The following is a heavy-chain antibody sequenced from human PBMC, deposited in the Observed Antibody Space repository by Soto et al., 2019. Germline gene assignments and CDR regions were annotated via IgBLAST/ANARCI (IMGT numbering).Heavy chain of an antibody. CDR1: GFTLTNSA. J-gene: IGHJ4*02. CDR2: IVVGSGNT. Sequence: ASVKVSCKASGFTLTNSAVQWVRQARGQRLEWIGWIVVGSGNTNYAQKFQERVTITRDMSTSTAYMELSSLRSDDTAVYYCASTHCGSTRCYVGSWEYWCQGTLVTVSS. D-gene: IGHD2-2*01. V-gene: IGHV1-58*01. CDR3: ASTHCGSTRCYVGSWEY.